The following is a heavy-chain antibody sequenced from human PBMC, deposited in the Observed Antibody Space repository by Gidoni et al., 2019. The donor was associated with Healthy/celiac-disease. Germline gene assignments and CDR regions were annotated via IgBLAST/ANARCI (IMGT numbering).Heavy chain of an antibody. V-gene: IGHV3-13*01. CDR1: GFTFSSYD. Sequence: EVQLVASGGGWVQPGGSLSLSCAASGFTFSSYDRHWVRQATGNGLEWVSAFGTAGDTYYPGSVKGRFTISRENAKNSLYLQMNSLRAGDTSVYYCARGAYRVEQLGRYYYYGMDVWDQGTTVTVSS. CDR3: ARGAYRVEQLGRYYYYGMDV. CDR2: FGTAGDT. J-gene: IGHJ6*02. D-gene: IGHD6-13*01.